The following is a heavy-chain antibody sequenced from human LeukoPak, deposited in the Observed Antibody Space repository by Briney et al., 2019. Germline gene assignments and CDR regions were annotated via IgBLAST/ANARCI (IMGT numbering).Heavy chain of an antibody. CDR1: GFTFSSYS. D-gene: IGHD1-1*01. V-gene: IGHV3-21*01. J-gene: IGHJ6*03. Sequence: GGSLRLSCAASGFTFSSYSMNWVRQAPGKGLEWVSSISSSSSYIYYSDSVKGRFTISRDNAKNSLYLQMNSLRAEDTAVYYCARAELEPIRGYYYYMDVWGKGTTVTVSS. CDR2: ISSSSSYI. CDR3: ARAELEPIRGYYYYMDV.